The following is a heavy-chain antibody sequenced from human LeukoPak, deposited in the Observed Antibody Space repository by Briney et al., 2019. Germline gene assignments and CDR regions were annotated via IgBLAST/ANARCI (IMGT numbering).Heavy chain of an antibody. CDR2: IKQDGSEK. CDR1: GFTFSNYG. CDR3: ARSLAMIV. J-gene: IGHJ4*02. D-gene: IGHD3-22*01. Sequence: GGTLRLSCAASGFTFSNYGMSWVRQAPGKGLEWVANIKQDGSEKYYVDSVKGRFTISRDNAKNSLYLQMNSLRAEDTALYYCARSLAMIVWGQGTLVTVSS. V-gene: IGHV3-7*01.